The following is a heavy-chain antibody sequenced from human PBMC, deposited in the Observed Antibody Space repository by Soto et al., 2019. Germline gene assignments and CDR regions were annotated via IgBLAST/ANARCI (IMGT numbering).Heavy chain of an antibody. D-gene: IGHD3-10*01. CDR1: GDSINSRSYY. J-gene: IGHJ5*01. CDR2: IYYSGRT. V-gene: IGHV4-39*01. Sequence: PSETLSLTCTVTGDSINSRSYYWGWIRQPPGKGLEWIGSIYYSGRTYNNPSLRSRVSMSIDTSKDQFSLKLKSVTAADTAVYFCARRERYYGSPGWFDPWGQGTLVTVSS. CDR3: ARRERYYGSPGWFDP.